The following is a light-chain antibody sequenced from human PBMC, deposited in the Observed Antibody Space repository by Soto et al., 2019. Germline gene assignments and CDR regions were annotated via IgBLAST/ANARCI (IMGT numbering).Light chain of an antibody. J-gene: IGKJ4*01. CDR3: QQYNNWPPLT. CDR1: QSVSSS. CDR2: GAS. Sequence: EIVMTQSPVTLSVSPGERATVSCRASQSVSSSLAWYQQKPGQAPRLLIYGASTRAPGVPPRFIGSGSGTEFTLTISTLQSEDFAVYYRQQYNNWPPLTFGGGTKVEIK. V-gene: IGKV3-15*01.